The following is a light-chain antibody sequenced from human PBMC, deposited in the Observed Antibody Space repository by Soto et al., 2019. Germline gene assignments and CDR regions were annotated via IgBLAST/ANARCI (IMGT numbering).Light chain of an antibody. CDR2: SDH. Sequence: QAVLTQPPSASGTPGQRVTLSCSGSSSNIGSNAVTWYQHFPGTAPKVLIYSDHQRPSGVPDRFSGSKSGTSASLAISGLRAEDEADYFCAAWGDRLNTWVFGGGTQLAVL. J-gene: IGLJ3*02. CDR3: AAWGDRLNTWV. CDR1: SSNIGSNA. V-gene: IGLV1-44*01.